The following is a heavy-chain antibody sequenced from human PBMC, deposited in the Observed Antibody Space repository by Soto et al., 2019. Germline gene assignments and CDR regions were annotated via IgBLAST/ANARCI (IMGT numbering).Heavy chain of an antibody. D-gene: IGHD6-13*01. CDR2: ISGYKGNT. CDR3: ARDFYSSTFGHGFDV. V-gene: IGHV1-18*01. Sequence: QVQLVQSGAEVKKPGASVKVSCKASGYTFTSYDISWVRQAPGQGLEWMGWISGYKGNTNYAQKFQGRVTMTTDTSTSTGYMELRSLRSDDTAVYYCARDFYSSTFGHGFDVWGQGTMVTVSS. J-gene: IGHJ3*01. CDR1: GYTFTSYD.